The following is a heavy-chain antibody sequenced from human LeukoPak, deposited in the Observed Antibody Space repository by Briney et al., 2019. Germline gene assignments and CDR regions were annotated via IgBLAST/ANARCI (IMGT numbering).Heavy chain of an antibody. V-gene: IGHV3-74*01. CDR3: TRDQVYCSGGYCYFEY. CDR1: AVTFSTYR. Sequence: GETLSLTCAASAVTFSTYRMRWVRQPPAEGLVWVSRVKRDGGRTNYADSVKSRFTISRDNAKNTLYLQMTSLRAEDTAVYYCTRDQVYCSGGYCYFEYWGQGTLVSVSS. D-gene: IGHD2-15*01. CDR2: VKRDGGRT. J-gene: IGHJ4*02.